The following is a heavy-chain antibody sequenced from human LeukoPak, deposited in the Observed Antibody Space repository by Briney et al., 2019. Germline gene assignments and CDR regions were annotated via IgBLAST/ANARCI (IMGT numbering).Heavy chain of an antibody. D-gene: IGHD5/OR15-5a*01. CDR2: IWYDGNNI. J-gene: IGHJ4*02. CDR3: ARESTRGISPDY. CDR1: GFTFSSYA. Sequence: GGSLRLSCAASGFTFSSYAMHRVRQAPGKGLEWVAVIWYDGNNIYYVDSVKGRFTISRDNSKYKLYLQMNSLRAEDTAVYYCARESTRGISPDYWGQGTLVTVSS. V-gene: IGHV3-33*01.